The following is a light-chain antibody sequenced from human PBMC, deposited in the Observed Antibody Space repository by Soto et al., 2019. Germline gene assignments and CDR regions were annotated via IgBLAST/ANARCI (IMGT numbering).Light chain of an antibody. CDR3: QQYNLWPYT. CDR2: DAS. V-gene: IGKV3-15*01. J-gene: IGKJ2*01. Sequence: ETVMTQSPATLSVSPGERATLSCRASQSVSSNVAWYQQKPGQAPRLLIYDASSRATGIPARFSGSGSGTEFTLTISSLQSEDVAVYYCQQYNLWPYTFGQGTKLEV. CDR1: QSVSSN.